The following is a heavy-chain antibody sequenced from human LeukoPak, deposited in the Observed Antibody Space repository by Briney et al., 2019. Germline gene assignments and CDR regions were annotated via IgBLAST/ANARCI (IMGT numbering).Heavy chain of an antibody. CDR2: IYYSGST. V-gene: IGHV4-59*01. CDR1: GGSISSYY. D-gene: IGHD6-19*01. CDR3: ARARGDSSGWYEYYFDY. J-gene: IGHJ4*02. Sequence: SETLSLTCTVSGGSISSYYWSWIRQPPGKGLEWIGYIYYSGSTNYNPSLKSRVTISVDTSKNHFSLKLSSVTAADTAVYYCARARGDSSGWYEYYFDYWGQGTLVTVSS.